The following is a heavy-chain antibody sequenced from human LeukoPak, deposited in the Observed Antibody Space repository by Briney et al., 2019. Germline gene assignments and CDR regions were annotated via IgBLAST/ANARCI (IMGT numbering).Heavy chain of an antibody. D-gene: IGHD2-21*02. CDR3: AKDKMTTYCGGDCYFGWFDP. CDR1: GFTFSSYA. V-gene: IGHV3-23*01. CDR2: ISGSGGST. Sequence: GGSLRLSCAASGFTFSSYAMSWVRQAPGKGLEWVSAISGSGGSTYYADSVKGRFTISRDNSKNTLYLQMNSLRAEDTAVYYCAKDKMTTYCGGDCYFGWFDPWGKGTLVTVSS. J-gene: IGHJ5*02.